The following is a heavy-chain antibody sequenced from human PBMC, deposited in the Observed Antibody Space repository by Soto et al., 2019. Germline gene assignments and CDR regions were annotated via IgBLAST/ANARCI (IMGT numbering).Heavy chain of an antibody. Sequence: GGSLRLSCAGSGFTFDGYEMNWARQAPGKGLEWVSYISSSGSVIYYADSVKGRFTISRDNAKNSLFLQMNSLRAEDTALYYCARESSLDYYYGLDVWGQGTSVTVSS. V-gene: IGHV3-48*03. CDR2: ISSSGSVI. J-gene: IGHJ6*02. CDR3: ARESSLDYYYGLDV. CDR1: GFTFDGYE.